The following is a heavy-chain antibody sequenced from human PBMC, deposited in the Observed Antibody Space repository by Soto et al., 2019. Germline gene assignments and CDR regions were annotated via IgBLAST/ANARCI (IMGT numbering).Heavy chain of an antibody. V-gene: IGHV4-34*01. CDR2: INHSGST. CDR3: ARGKEWELLPFDY. J-gene: IGHJ4*02. CDR1: GGSFSGYY. Sequence: SETLSLTCAVCGGSFSGYYWSWIRQPPGKGLEWIGEINHSGSTNYNPSLKSRVTISVDTSKNQFSLKLSSVTAADTAVYYCARGKEWELLPFDYWGQGTLVTVSS. D-gene: IGHD1-26*01.